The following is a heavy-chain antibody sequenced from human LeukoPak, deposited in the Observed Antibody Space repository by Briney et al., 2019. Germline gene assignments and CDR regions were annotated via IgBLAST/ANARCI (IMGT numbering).Heavy chain of an antibody. Sequence: SETLSLTCTVSGGSISSGDHYWSWIRQPPGKGLEWIGYIYYSGSTYYNPSLKSRVTISVDTSKNQFSLKLSSVTAADTAVYYCARVVADLSTYFDYWGQGTLVTVSS. J-gene: IGHJ4*02. CDR3: ARVVADLSTYFDY. D-gene: IGHD3-16*02. CDR2: IYYSGST. V-gene: IGHV4-30-4*08. CDR1: GGSISSGDHY.